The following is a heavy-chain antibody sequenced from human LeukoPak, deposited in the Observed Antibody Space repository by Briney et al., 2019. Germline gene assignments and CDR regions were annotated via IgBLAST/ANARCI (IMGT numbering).Heavy chain of an antibody. Sequence: GGSLRLSCAACGFTFSSYAMNWVRQAAGKGLEWVSAISDSGDNTYYADPVKGRFTISRDDSKNTLYLQMSSLRAEDTAVYYCAKAENYYLSGTYRRDFDYWGQGPLVTVSS. D-gene: IGHD3-10*01. CDR1: GFTFSSYA. CDR2: ISDSGDNT. CDR3: AKAENYYLSGTYRRDFDY. V-gene: IGHV3-23*01. J-gene: IGHJ4*02.